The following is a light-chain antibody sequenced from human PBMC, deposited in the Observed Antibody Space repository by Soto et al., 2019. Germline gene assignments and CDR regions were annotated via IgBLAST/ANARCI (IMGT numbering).Light chain of an antibody. Sequence: DIVMTQSPDSLAVSLGERATIICKSSQSVLYSTNNMNYLAWYQQKPGQPPKLLIYWASTRASGVPDRFSGSGSGTDFTLTISSLQAEDVAIYYCQQYYSTPQTFGQGTKVEVK. J-gene: IGKJ1*01. V-gene: IGKV4-1*01. CDR3: QQYYSTPQT. CDR1: QSVLYSTNNMNY. CDR2: WAS.